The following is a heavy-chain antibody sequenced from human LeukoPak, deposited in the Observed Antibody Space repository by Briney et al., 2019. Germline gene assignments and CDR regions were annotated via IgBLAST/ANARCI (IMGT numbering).Heavy chain of an antibody. V-gene: IGHV4-4*07. D-gene: IGHD5-24*01. Sequence: PSETLSLTCTVSGGSISSYYWSWIRQPAGKGLEWIGRVYTSGSTNYNPSLKSRVTMSVDTSKNQFSLKLSSVTAADTAVYYCARGGMATSLGAFDIWGQGTMVTVSS. CDR1: GGSISSYY. CDR2: VYTSGST. CDR3: ARGGMATSLGAFDI. J-gene: IGHJ3*02.